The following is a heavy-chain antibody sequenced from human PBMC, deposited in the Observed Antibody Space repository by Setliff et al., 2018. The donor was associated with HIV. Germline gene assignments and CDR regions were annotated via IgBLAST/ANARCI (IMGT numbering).Heavy chain of an antibody. V-gene: IGHV4-61*08. Sequence: PSETLSLTCTVSGGSFRSGGYYWSWIRQHPGKGLEWIGYIYSSGSTNFNPPLQSRVTISVDTSKNQFSLKLSSVTAADTAVYYCARHSGVASPNWFDPWGQGTLVTVCS. D-gene: IGHD3-10*01. CDR2: IYSSGST. CDR1: GGSFRSGGYY. J-gene: IGHJ5*02. CDR3: ARHSGVASPNWFDP.